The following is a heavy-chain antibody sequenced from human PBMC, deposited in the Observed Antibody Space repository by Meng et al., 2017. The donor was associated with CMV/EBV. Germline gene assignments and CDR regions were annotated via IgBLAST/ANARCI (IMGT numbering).Heavy chain of an antibody. V-gene: IGHV1-18*01. CDR3: ARSVPAAMEYSSSPGNYYGMDV. D-gene: IGHD2-2*01. J-gene: IGHJ6*02. CDR2: ISAYNGNT. CDR1: GYTFTSYG. Sequence: ASVKVSCKASGYTFTSYGISWVRQAPGQGLEWMGWISAYNGNTNYGQKLQGRVTMTTDTSTSTAYMELRSLRSDDTAVYYCARSVPAAMEYSSSPGNYYGMDVWGQGTTVTVSS.